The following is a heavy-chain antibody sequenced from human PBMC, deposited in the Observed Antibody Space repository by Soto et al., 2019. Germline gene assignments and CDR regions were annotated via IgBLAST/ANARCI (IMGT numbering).Heavy chain of an antibody. CDR3: VKDLAASGWFDP. CDR2: VSNSGTST. CDR1: GFMFSGYA. V-gene: IGHV3-23*01. J-gene: IGHJ5*02. Sequence: EVQLLESGGGLAQPGESLTLPCAASGFMFSGYAMSWVRQAPGKGLEWVSAVSNSGTSTSYADSVKGRFTISRDNSKNTLYLQMSSLGAEDTALYYCVKDLAASGWFDPWGQGTLVIVSS. D-gene: IGHD2-15*01.